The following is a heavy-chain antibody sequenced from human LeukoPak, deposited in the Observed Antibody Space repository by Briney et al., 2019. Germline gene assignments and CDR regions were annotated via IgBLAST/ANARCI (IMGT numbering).Heavy chain of an antibody. D-gene: IGHD2-2*01. V-gene: IGHV1-2*02. CDR3: ASEQTDSTSCFS. J-gene: IGHJ5*02. CDR1: GYTFTGYY. CDR2: INPNSGGT. Sequence: ASVKVSCKASGYTFTGYYMHWVRQAPGQGLEWMGWINPNSGGTNYAQKFQGRVTMTRDTSISTVYMELSRLRSDDTAVFYCASEQTDSTSCFSWGQGTLVTVSS.